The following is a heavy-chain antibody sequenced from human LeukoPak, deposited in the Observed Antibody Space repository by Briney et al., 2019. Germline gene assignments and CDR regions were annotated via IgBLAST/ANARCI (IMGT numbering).Heavy chain of an antibody. D-gene: IGHD5-12*01. CDR1: GYTFTSYD. CDR2: MNPNSGNT. J-gene: IGHJ6*02. V-gene: IGHV1-8*01. CDR3: ARETRMVATMRVGYYYYGMDV. Sequence: GSVKVSCKASGYTFTSYDINWVRQATGQRLEWMGWMNPNSGNTGYAQKFQGRVTMTRNTSISTAYMELSSLRSEDTAVYYCARETRMVATMRVGYYYYGMDVWGQETTVTVSS.